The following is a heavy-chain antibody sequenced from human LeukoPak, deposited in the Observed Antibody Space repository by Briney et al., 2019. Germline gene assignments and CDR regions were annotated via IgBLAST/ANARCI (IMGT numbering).Heavy chain of an antibody. CDR1: GFTFSSYA. D-gene: IGHD3-3*01. J-gene: IGHJ6*03. V-gene: IGHV3-23*01. Sequence: GGSLRLSCAASGFTFSSYALSWVRQAPGKGLEWVSAISGSGGSTYYADSVKGRFTISRDNSKNTLYLQMNSLRAEDTAVYYCARDTPYDFWSGYYGGYYYYYMDVWGKGTTVTVSS. CDR2: ISGSGGST. CDR3: ARDTPYDFWSGYYGGYYYYYMDV.